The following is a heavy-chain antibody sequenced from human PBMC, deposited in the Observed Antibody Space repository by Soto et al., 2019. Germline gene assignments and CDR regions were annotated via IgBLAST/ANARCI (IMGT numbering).Heavy chain of an antibody. V-gene: IGHV4-31*03. CDR3: ARDKDLQPTVWGF. J-gene: IGHJ4*02. CDR2: VYYSGAT. D-gene: IGHD3-16*01. CDR1: GDSMATGGHY. Sequence: SETLSLTCTVSGDSMATGGHYYNWIRQVPGKGLEWIGYVYYSGATHYTPSLRARATISRDTSKNQFSLRLISVTAADTALYYCARDKDLQPTVWGFWGQGIQVTVST.